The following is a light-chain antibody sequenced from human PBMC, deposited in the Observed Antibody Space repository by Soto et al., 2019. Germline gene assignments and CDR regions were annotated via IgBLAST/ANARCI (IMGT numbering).Light chain of an antibody. Sequence: QSVLTQPASVSGSPGQSITISCSGTRSDIGSYNYVAWYQQFPGKTTKILIYGVSSRPSGVSSRFSGSKSGNTASLTISGLQAEDEADYYCISYTGSSTSYVFGSGTKVTVL. J-gene: IGLJ1*01. CDR3: ISYTGSSTSYV. CDR1: RSDIGSYNY. V-gene: IGLV2-14*01. CDR2: GVS.